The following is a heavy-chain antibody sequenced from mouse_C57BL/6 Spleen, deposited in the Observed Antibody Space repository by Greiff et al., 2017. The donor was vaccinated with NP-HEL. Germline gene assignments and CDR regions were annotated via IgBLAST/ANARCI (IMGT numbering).Heavy chain of an antibody. Sequence: EVMLVESGGDLVKPGGSLKLSCAASGFTFSSYGMSWVRQTPDKRLEWVATISSGGSYTYYPDSVKGRFTISRDNAKNTLYLQMSSLKSEDTAMYYCARQTTLYYYAMDYWGQGTSVTVSS. CDR3: ARQTTLYYYAMDY. J-gene: IGHJ4*01. CDR2: ISSGGSYT. V-gene: IGHV5-6*02. D-gene: IGHD2-12*01. CDR1: GFTFSSYG.